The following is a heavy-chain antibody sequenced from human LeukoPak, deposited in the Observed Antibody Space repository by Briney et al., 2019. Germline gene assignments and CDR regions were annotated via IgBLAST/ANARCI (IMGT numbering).Heavy chain of an antibody. D-gene: IGHD2-15*01. J-gene: IGHJ4*02. CDR1: GYTFTGYH. V-gene: IGHV1-2*02. Sequence: ASVKVSCKASGYTFTGYHMHWVRQAPGQGLEWMGWINPNSGGTNYAQKFQGRVTMTRDTSISTAYMELSRLRSDDTAVYYCAREEVVAATLGCYVYWGQGTLVTVSS. CDR2: INPNSGGT. CDR3: AREEVVAATLGCYVY.